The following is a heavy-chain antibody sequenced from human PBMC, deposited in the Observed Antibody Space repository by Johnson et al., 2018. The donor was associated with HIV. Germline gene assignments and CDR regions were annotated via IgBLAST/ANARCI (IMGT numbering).Heavy chain of an antibody. V-gene: IGHV3-11*04. CDR1: GFTFSDHY. CDR3: AKDQWSSSWTNDAFDI. Sequence: QVQLVESGGGVVQPGGSLRLSCAASGFTFSDHYMSWVRQAPGKGLEWVSFISSSGSTIYYSDSVQGRFTISRDNSKNTLYLQMNSLRAEDTAVYYCAKDQWSSSWTNDAFDIWGQGTMVTVSS. J-gene: IGHJ3*02. CDR2: ISSSGSTI. D-gene: IGHD6-13*01.